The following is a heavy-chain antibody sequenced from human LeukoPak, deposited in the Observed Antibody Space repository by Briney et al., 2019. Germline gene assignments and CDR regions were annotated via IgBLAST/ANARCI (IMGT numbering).Heavy chain of an antibody. CDR3: ARAVSVSSYYFDC. J-gene: IGHJ4*02. Sequence: PGGSLRLSCAASGFIFSDYYMSWIRQAPGKGLEWISYISSSSSYTNYVDSVEGRFTISRDNAKNSLYLQMNSLRAEDTAVYYCARAVSVSSYYFDCWGQGTLVTVSS. CDR1: GFIFSDYY. D-gene: IGHD5/OR15-5a*01. V-gene: IGHV3-11*05. CDR2: ISSSSSYT.